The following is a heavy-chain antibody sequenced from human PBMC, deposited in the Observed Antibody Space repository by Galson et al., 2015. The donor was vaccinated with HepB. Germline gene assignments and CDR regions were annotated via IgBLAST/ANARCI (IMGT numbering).Heavy chain of an antibody. J-gene: IGHJ4*02. CDR3: VRLQRTPASPDSGSMIVVLRCFDY. Sequence: TLSLTCAVSGGSISSSNWWSWVRQPPGKGLEWIGEIYHSGGTNYNPSLKSRVTISVDNSKNQFSLKLTSVTAADTAVYYCVRLQRTPASPDSGSMIVVLRCFDYWGQGTRVTVSS. CDR2: IYHSGGT. V-gene: IGHV4-4*02. D-gene: IGHD3-22*01. CDR1: GGSISSSNW.